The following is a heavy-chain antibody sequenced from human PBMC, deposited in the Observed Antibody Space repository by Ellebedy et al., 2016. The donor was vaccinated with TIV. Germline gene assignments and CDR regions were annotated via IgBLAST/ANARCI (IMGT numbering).Heavy chain of an antibody. CDR3: VRDYHDYGVDAFDI. V-gene: IGHV4-31*03. CDR1: GDSISDGGYY. D-gene: IGHD4-17*01. J-gene: IGHJ3*02. CDR2: IYYGGRT. Sequence: SETLSLTCTVSGDSISDGGYYWGWVRQRPGKGLEWVGHIYYGGRTSYNPSLESRLTISVDTTKNQFSLKLTSVTAADTAVYFCVRDYHDYGVDAFDIWGQGTMITVSS.